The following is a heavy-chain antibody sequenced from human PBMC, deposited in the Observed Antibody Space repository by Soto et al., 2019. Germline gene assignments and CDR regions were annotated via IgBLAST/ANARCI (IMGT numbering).Heavy chain of an antibody. D-gene: IGHD4-4*01. Sequence: QVQLVESGGGVVHPGRSLSLSCAGSGFMFSNNGMHWVHRAPGKGLEWVAFISYDGSETFYADSVKGRFTISRDNSKSTLFLHMSSLKNEDTAVYYCAITSVADASFDYWGQGTLVTVSS. V-gene: IGHV3-30*03. CDR2: ISYDGSET. CDR3: AITSVADASFDY. J-gene: IGHJ4*02. CDR1: GFMFSNNG.